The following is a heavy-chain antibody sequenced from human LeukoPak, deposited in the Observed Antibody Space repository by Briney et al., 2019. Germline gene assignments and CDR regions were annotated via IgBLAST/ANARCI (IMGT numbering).Heavy chain of an antibody. J-gene: IGHJ3*02. CDR2: IYTSGST. Sequence: KTSETLSLTCSVSGGSISIYYWSWIRQPAGKGLEWIGRIYTSGSTNYNPSLKSRVTISVDTSRNHFSLKLSSVTAADTAVYYCARDVYYYDSSHSRAFDIWGQGTMVTVSS. CDR3: ARDVYYYDSSHSRAFDI. D-gene: IGHD3-22*01. CDR1: GGSISIYY. V-gene: IGHV4-4*07.